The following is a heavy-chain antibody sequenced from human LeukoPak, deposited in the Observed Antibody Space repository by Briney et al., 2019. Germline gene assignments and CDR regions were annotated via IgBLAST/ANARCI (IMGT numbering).Heavy chain of an antibody. D-gene: IGHD3-22*01. CDR3: ASHRTWYYYDSSGYPLRSFDY. CDR1: GYTLTELS. J-gene: IGHJ4*02. V-gene: IGHV1-24*01. Sequence: ASVKVSCKVSGYTLTELSMHWVRQAPGKGLEWMGGFDPEDGEAIYAQKFQGRVTMTEDTSTDTAYMELSSLRSEDTAVYYCASHRTWYYYDSSGYPLRSFDYWGQGTLVTVSS. CDR2: FDPEDGEA.